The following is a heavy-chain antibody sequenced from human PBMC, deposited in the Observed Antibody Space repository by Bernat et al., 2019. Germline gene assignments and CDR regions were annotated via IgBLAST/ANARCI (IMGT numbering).Heavy chain of an antibody. CDR1: GGSISSSSYY. CDR3: ARQGYGGTTARGYY. D-gene: IGHD1/OR15-1a*01. CDR2: IYYSGST. J-gene: IGHJ4*02. Sequence: QLQLQESGPGLVKPSETLSLTCTVSGGSISSSSYYWGWIRQPPGKGLEWIGSIYYSGSTYYNPSLKSRVTISVDTSKNQFSLKLSSVTAADTAVYYCARQGYGGTTARGYYWGQGTLVTVSS. V-gene: IGHV4-39*01.